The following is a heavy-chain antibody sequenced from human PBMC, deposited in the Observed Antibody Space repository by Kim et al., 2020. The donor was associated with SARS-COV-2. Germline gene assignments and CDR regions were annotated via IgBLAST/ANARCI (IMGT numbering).Heavy chain of an antibody. Sequence: TYYRPSLKGRVTISVDTSKNQFSLKLSSVTAADTAVYYCAREVQLRLDYWGQGTLVTVSS. J-gene: IGHJ4*02. D-gene: IGHD2-2*01. CDR3: AREVQLRLDY. V-gene: IGHV4-31*02. CDR2: T.